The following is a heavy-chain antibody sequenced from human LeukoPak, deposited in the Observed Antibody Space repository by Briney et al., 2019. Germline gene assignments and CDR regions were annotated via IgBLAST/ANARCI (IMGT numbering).Heavy chain of an antibody. CDR3: ARDSPSEEEDIVVVPAAMAPFRH. J-gene: IGHJ1*01. D-gene: IGHD2-2*01. V-gene: IGHV3-7*01. CDR2: IKQDGSEK. Sequence: GGSLRLSCAASGFTFSSYWMSWVRQAPGKGLEWVANIKQDGSEKYYVDSVKGRFTISRDNAKNSLYLQMNSLRAEDTAVYYCARDSPSEEEDIVVVPAAMAPFRHWGQGTLVTVSS. CDR1: GFTFSSYW.